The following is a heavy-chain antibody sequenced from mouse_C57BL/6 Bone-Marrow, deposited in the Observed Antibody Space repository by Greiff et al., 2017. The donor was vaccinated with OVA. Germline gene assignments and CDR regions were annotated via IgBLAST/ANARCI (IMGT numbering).Heavy chain of an antibody. CDR3: ARDLRYGRNYYAMDY. D-gene: IGHD1-1*01. Sequence: DVKLVESEGGLVQPGSSMKLSCTASGFTFSDYYMAWVRQVPEKGLEWVANINYDGSSTYYLDSLKSRFIISRDNAKNILYLQMSSLKSEDTATYYCARDLRYGRNYYAMDYWGQGTSVTVSS. CDR2: INYDGSST. J-gene: IGHJ4*01. V-gene: IGHV5-16*01. CDR1: GFTFSDYY.